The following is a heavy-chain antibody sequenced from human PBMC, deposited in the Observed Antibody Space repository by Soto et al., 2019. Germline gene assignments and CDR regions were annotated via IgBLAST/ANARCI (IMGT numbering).Heavy chain of an antibody. CDR2: ISAGSSII. D-gene: IGHD3-10*01. CDR3: ARGYSGSMRWFDP. J-gene: IGHJ5*02. Sequence: QLMESGGALVQPGGSLRLSCAASGFTFSGPSMNWVRQAPGKGLEWVSYISAGSSIIYYADSVKGRFTISRDNAKNSQYLQMNSLRVEDTAVYYCARGYSGSMRWFDPWGQGTLVTVSS. CDR1: GFTFSGPS. V-gene: IGHV3-48*01.